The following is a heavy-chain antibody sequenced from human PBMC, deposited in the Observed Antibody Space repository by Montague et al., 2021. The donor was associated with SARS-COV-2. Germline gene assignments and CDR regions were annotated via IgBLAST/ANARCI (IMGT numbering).Heavy chain of an antibody. CDR1: VGSIISGGYY. Sequence: TLSLTCTVSVGSIISGGYYWSWIRQPAGKGLEWIGCIYTSGSTNYNPSLKSRVTISVDTSKNQFSLRLSSVTAADTAVYYCARDRYSSGWNGFHWFDAWGQGTLVTVSS. D-gene: IGHD6-25*01. J-gene: IGHJ5*02. CDR2: IYTSGST. V-gene: IGHV4-61*02. CDR3: ARDRYSSGWNGFHWFDA.